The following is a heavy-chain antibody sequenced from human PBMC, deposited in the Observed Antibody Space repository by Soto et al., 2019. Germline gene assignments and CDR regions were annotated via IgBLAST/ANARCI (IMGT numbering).Heavy chain of an antibody. CDR1: GGSISTGGYY. Sequence: QVQLQESGPGLVKPSQTLSLTCTVSGGSISTGGYYWSWIRQHPGKGLECIGYIYYSGTTYYNPSLKSRVTISVDASNSQFSLKLSSVTAADTAVYYCATNGVYYDTSGPKYVPHWGQGTLVTVSS. CDR3: ATNGVYYDTSGPKYVPH. J-gene: IGHJ1*01. V-gene: IGHV4-31*03. D-gene: IGHD3-16*01. CDR2: IYYSGTT.